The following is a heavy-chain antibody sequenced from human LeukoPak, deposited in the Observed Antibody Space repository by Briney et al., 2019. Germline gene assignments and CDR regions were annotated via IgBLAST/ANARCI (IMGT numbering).Heavy chain of an antibody. V-gene: IGHV4-34*01. Sequence: SETLSLTCAVYGGSFSGYYWSWIRQPPGKGLEWIGEINHSGSTNYNPSLKSRVTISVDTSKNQFSLKLSSVTAADTAVHYCARGDILTGYSITWFDPWGQGTLVTVSS. CDR3: ARGDILTGYSITWFDP. J-gene: IGHJ5*02. D-gene: IGHD3-9*01. CDR1: GGSFSGYY. CDR2: INHSGST.